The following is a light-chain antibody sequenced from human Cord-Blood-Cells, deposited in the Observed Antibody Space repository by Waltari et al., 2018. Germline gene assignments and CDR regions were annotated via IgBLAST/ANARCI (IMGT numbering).Light chain of an antibody. CDR3: QQYGSSPSLT. V-gene: IGKV3D-20*01. J-gene: IGKJ4*01. CDR1: QSVSSSY. Sequence: EIVLTQSPATLSLSPGERATLSCGAIQSVSSSYLAWYQQKPGLAPRLLIYDASSRATGIPDRFSGSGSGTDFTLTISRLEPEDFAVYYCQQYGSSPSLTFGGGTKVEIK. CDR2: DAS.